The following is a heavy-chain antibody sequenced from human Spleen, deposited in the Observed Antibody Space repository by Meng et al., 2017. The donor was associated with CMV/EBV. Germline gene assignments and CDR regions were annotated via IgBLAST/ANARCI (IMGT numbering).Heavy chain of an antibody. Sequence: GESLKISCAASGFTFSDYYMSWIRQAPGKGLEWVSYISSSGSTIYYADSVKGRFTISRDNSKNTLYLQMNSLRAEDTAVYYCARGGPYCSSTSCYRGSLAGQYYYYGMDVWGQGTTVTVSS. D-gene: IGHD2-2*02. CDR2: ISSSGSTI. CDR3: ARGGPYCSSTSCYRGSLAGQYYYYGMDV. J-gene: IGHJ6*02. CDR1: GFTFSDYY. V-gene: IGHV3-11*04.